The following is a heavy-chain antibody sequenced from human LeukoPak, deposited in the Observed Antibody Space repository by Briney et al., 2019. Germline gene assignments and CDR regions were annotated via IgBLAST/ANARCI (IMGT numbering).Heavy chain of an antibody. Sequence: ASVKVSCKASGYTFTGYYMHWVRQAPGQGLEWMGRINPNSGGTNYAQKFQGRVTMTRETSISTAYMELSRLRSDDTAVYYCASVLESKRHYDILTGQSMGINAFDIWGQGTMVTVSS. CDR3: ASVLESKRHYDILTGQSMGINAFDI. D-gene: IGHD3-9*01. CDR2: INPNSGGT. CDR1: GYTFTGYY. J-gene: IGHJ3*02. V-gene: IGHV1-2*06.